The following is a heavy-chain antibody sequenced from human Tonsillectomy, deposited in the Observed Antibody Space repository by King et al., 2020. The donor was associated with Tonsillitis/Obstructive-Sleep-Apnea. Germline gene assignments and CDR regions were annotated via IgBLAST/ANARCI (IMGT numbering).Heavy chain of an antibody. CDR2: IKTKTDGGTT. J-gene: IGHJ3*02. Sequence: VQLVESGGGLVKPGGSLRLSCAASGFTFSNAWMSWVRQAPGKGLEWVGRIKTKTDGGTTDYAAPVKGRFTISRDDSKNTLYLQMNSLKTEDTAVYYCTPLREYCSSTSCYYAFDIWGQGTMVTVSS. CDR1: GFTFSNAW. D-gene: IGHD2-2*01. V-gene: IGHV3-15*01. CDR3: TPLREYCSSTSCYYAFDI.